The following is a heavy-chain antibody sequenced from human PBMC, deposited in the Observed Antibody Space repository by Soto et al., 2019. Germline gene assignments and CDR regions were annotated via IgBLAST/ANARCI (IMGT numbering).Heavy chain of an antibody. CDR2: ITSSTSTI. CDR1: GFTFSSYS. Sequence: EVQLVESGGGLVQPGGSLRLSCAASGFTFSSYSMNWVRQAPGKGLEWVSYITSSTSTIYYEDSVKGRFTISRDNAKNSLYLQMNSLRAEETAVYYCARGTLWDLSWRPGFDIWGQGTMVTVSS. D-gene: IGHD3-16*02. CDR3: ARGTLWDLSWRPGFDI. V-gene: IGHV3-48*01. J-gene: IGHJ3*02.